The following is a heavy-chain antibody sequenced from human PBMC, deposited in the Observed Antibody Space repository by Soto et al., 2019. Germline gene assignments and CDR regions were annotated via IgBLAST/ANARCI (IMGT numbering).Heavy chain of an antibody. V-gene: IGHV3-23*01. CDR3: AKVFYYYDSSGYYYFDY. CDR2: ISGSGSTI. CDR1: GFTFSSYA. D-gene: IGHD3-22*01. J-gene: IGHJ4*02. Sequence: GGSLRLSCAASGFTFSSYAVSWVRQAPGKGPEWISSISGSGSTIYYAGSVKGRFTISRDNSKNTLYLQMSSLRAEDTAVYYCAKVFYYYDSSGYYYFDYWGQGTLVTVSS.